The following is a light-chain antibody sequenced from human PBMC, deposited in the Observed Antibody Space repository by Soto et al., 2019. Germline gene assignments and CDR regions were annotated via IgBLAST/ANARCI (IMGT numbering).Light chain of an antibody. CDR3: QQANSFPIT. J-gene: IGKJ5*01. CDR1: QGINSG. Sequence: DIQMTQSPSSVSASVGDRVSITCRASQGINSGLAWYQQKPGRAPTLLIYAASSLQNGVPSRFSGSESGTDFTLTISNLQPEDCAIYFCQQANSFPITFGQGTRLEIK. V-gene: IGKV1-12*01. CDR2: AAS.